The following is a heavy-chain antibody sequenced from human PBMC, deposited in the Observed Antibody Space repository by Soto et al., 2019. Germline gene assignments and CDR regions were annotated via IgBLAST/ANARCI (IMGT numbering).Heavy chain of an antibody. J-gene: IGHJ4*02. CDR3: ARDGRNGYDDY. CDR1: GFTFGIYS. V-gene: IGHV3-48*01. D-gene: IGHD5-12*01. CDR2: IPSSSSTI. Sequence: EVQLVESGGGLVQPGGSLRLSCAASGFTFGIYSMNWIRQAPGKGLEWVSYIPSSSSTIYYADSVKGRFTISRDNDENSLYLQMNSLRAEDTAVYYCARDGRNGYDDYWGQGILVTVSS.